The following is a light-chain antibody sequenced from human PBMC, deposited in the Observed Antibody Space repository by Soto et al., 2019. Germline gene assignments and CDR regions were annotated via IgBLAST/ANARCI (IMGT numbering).Light chain of an antibody. Sequence: QSVLTQPASVSGSPGQSITISCTGTSSDIGGYNFVSWYQQYPGTAPKLVIYEGAKRPPEVSNRFSGSKSGNTASLSISGLQAEDEADYYCSSYAGSSTVVFGGGTQLTVL. J-gene: IGLJ3*02. CDR3: SSYAGSSTVV. CDR1: SSDIGGYNF. CDR2: EGA. V-gene: IGLV2-23*01.